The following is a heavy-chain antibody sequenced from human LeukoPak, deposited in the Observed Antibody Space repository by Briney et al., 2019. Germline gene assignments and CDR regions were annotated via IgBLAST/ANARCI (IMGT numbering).Heavy chain of an antibody. J-gene: IGHJ6*02. D-gene: IGHD3-9*01. CDR1: GVSISSGDYY. CDR2: IYYSGST. V-gene: IGHV4-30-4*01. CDR3: ARVHYDILTGSSYGMDV. Sequence: PSETLSLTCTVSGVSISSGDYYWSWIRQPPGKGLEWIGYIYYSGSTYYNPSLKSRVTISVDTSKNQFSLKLSSVTAADTAVYYCARVHYDILTGSSYGMDVWGQGTTVTVSS.